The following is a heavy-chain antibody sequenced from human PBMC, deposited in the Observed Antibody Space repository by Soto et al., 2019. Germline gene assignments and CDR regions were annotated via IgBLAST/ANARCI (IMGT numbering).Heavy chain of an antibody. V-gene: IGHV1-69*08. CDR3: ARDRSVGATTTISDFQH. CDR1: GGTFSSYT. CDR2: IIPILGIA. J-gene: IGHJ1*01. Sequence: QVQLVQSGAEVKKPGSSVKVSCKASGGTFSSYTISWVRQAPGQGLEWMGRIIPILGIANYAQKFQGRVTIRADISTSTAYMELSSLRSEDTAVYYCARDRSVGATTTISDFQHWGQGTLVTVSS. D-gene: IGHD1-26*01.